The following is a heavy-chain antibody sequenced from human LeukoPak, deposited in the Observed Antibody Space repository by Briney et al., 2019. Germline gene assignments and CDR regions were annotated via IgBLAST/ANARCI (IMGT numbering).Heavy chain of an antibody. J-gene: IGHJ4*02. CDR3: ARQIGVLAAAYDY. Sequence: SETLSLTYTVSGDSINSYYWTWIRQPPGKGLEWIGYIYYSGSTNYYPSLKSRVTISVDTSKNQFSLRLTSVTAADTAFYYYARQIGVLAAAYDYWGQGALVTVSS. CDR2: IYYSGST. D-gene: IGHD6-13*01. V-gene: IGHV4-59*01. CDR1: GDSINSYY.